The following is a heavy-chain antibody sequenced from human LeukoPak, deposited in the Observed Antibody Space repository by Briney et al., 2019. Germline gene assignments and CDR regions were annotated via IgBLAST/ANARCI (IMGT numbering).Heavy chain of an antibody. J-gene: IGHJ3*02. CDR2: IYYSGST. D-gene: IGHD6-19*01. CDR1: GGSITSYY. V-gene: IGHV4-59*01. Sequence: SETLSLTCTVSGGSITSYYWSWIRQPPGKGLEWMGYIYYSGSTNYYPSLKSRVTISVDTSKNQFSLTLRSVTAADTALYYCARALSSGWSGHDAFDIWGQGTMVTVSS. CDR3: ARALSSGWSGHDAFDI.